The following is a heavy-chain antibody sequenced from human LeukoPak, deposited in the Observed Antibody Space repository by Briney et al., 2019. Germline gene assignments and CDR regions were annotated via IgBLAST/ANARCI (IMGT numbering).Heavy chain of an antibody. CDR2: IYYSGST. V-gene: IGHV4-34*01. CDR3: ARVLKLYCSSTSCYRGYGMDV. CDR1: GGSFSGYY. Sequence: SETLSLTCAVYGGSFSGYYWSWIRQPPGKGLEWIGYIYYSGSTYYNPSLKSRVTISVDTSKNQFSLKLSSVTAADTAVYYCARVLKLYCSSTSCYRGYGMDVWGQGTTVTVSS. D-gene: IGHD2-2*01. J-gene: IGHJ6*02.